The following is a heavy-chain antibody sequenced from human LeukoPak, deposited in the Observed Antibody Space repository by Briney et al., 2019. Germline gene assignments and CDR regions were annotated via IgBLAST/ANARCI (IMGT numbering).Heavy chain of an antibody. Sequence: SETLSLTCTVSGGSISRNNYYWGWIRQPPGKGLEGIGSLYYSGTTYYNPSLKSRVTLLVDTSKNQFSLEVGSVTDADSAVYYCASGYCGKTSCLHYYNMDGWGKGTTVTVSS. J-gene: IGHJ6*03. V-gene: IGHV4-39*07. D-gene: IGHD2-2*01. CDR3: ASGYCGKTSCLHYYNMDG. CDR1: GGSISRNNYY. CDR2: LYYSGTT.